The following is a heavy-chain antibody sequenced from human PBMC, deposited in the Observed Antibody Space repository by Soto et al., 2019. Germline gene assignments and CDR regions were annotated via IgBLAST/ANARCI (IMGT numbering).Heavy chain of an antibody. J-gene: IGHJ6*02. CDR2: ISSSGSTI. Sequence: GGSLRLSCAASGSTFSSYEMNWVRQAPGKGLEWVSYISSSGSTIYYADSVKGRFTISRDNAKDSLYLQMNSLRAEDTAVYYCARDLAYYDTSGYYGSYYFYGMDVWGQGTTVTVS. D-gene: IGHD3-22*01. V-gene: IGHV3-48*03. CDR1: GSTFSSYE. CDR3: ARDLAYYDTSGYYGSYYFYGMDV.